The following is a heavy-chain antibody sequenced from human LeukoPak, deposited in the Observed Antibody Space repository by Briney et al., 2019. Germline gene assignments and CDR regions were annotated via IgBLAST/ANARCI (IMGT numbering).Heavy chain of an antibody. CDR1: GFTVSNNY. CDR3: AREVGLNWNYALHLRGDWFDP. D-gene: IGHD1-7*01. Sequence: PGGSLRLSGAASGFTVSNNYMSWVRQAPGKGLEWVSVIYSGGSTYYADSVKGRFTISRDTSRNTLSLQMNSLRAEDTAVYYCAREVGLNWNYALHLRGDWFDPWGQGTLVTVSS. CDR2: IYSGGST. J-gene: IGHJ5*02. V-gene: IGHV3-53*01.